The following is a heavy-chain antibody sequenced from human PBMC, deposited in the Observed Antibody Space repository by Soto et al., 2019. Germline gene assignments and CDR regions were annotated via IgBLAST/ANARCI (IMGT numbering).Heavy chain of an antibody. CDR1: GFTFSSYA. CDR3: ARDKGRITIFGVVIMYYYYYGMGV. D-gene: IGHD3-3*01. J-gene: IGHJ6*02. Sequence: QVQLVESGGGVVQPGRSLRLSCAASGFTFSSYAMHWVRQAPGKGLEWVAVISYDGSNKYYADSVKGRFTISRDNSKNTLYLRMNSLSAEDTAVYYCARDKGRITIFGVVIMYYYYYGMGVWGQGTTVTVSS. CDR2: ISYDGSNK. V-gene: IGHV3-30-3*01.